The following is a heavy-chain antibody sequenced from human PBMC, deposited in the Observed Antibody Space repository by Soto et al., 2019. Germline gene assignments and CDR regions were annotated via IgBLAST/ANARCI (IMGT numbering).Heavy chain of an antibody. J-gene: IGHJ3*02. D-gene: IGHD2-15*01. CDR2: IYYSGST. CDR1: GGSISSYY. CDR3: ARVGGYCSGGSCYSEFFDI. V-gene: IGHV4-59*01. Sequence: SETLSLTCTVSGGSISSYYWSWIRQPPGKGLEWIGYIYYSGSTNYNPSLKSRVTISVDTSKNQFSLKLSSVTAADTAVYYCARVGGYCSGGSCYSEFFDIWGQGTMVTVSS.